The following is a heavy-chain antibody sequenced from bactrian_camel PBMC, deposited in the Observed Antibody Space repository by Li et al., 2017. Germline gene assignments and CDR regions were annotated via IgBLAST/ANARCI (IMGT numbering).Heavy chain of an antibody. Sequence: DVQLVESGGGSVQARGSLRLSCAASGFPLNKYFLAWFRQAPGKEREGVAVAWPDGRTYYIDSVKGRFTISQDADKKTLWLQMNDLKPEDTALYYCAYDGAFGGNCGTGRRDFGYWGQGTQVTVS. CDR3: AYDGAFGGNCGTGRRDFGY. CDR2: AWPDGRT. J-gene: IGHJ6*01. CDR1: GFPLNKYF. V-gene: IGHV3S59*01. D-gene: IGHD2*01.